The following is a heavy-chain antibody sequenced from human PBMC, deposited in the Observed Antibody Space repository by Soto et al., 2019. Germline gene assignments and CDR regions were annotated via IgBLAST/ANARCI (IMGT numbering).Heavy chain of an antibody. Sequence: QVQLVESGGGVVQPGRSLRLSCAASGFTFSSYAMRWVRQAPGKGLEWVAVISYDGSNKYYADSVKGRFTISRVNSKNTLYLHMNSLRAEDTAVYYCARDRLRYNWNDFPYYYYGMDVWGQGTTVTVSS. CDR1: GFTFSSYA. J-gene: IGHJ6*02. V-gene: IGHV3-30-3*01. CDR3: ARDRLRYNWNDFPYYYYGMDV. D-gene: IGHD1-1*01. CDR2: ISYDGSNK.